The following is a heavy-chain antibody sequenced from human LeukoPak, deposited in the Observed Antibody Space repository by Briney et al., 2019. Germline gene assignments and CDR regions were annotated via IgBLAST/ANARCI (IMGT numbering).Heavy chain of an antibody. CDR1: GLTFSSHW. CDR3: AKELDTMFFDY. D-gene: IGHD3-10*02. CDR2: ITNDGSST. V-gene: IGHV3-74*01. Sequence: HSGGSLRLSCAASGLTFSSHWMHWVRQAPGKGLVWVSRITNDGSSTTYADSVKGRFTISRDSGRKSVYLQMNSLTTDDTAFYFCAKELDTMFFDYWGQGALVTVSS. J-gene: IGHJ4*02.